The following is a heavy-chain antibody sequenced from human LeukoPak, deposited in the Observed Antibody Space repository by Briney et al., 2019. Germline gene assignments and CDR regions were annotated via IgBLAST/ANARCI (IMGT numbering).Heavy chain of an antibody. CDR1: GDSVSNDFYY. V-gene: IGHV4-39*01. CDR3: ARHNAPRRVGFDF. Sequence: SETLSLACTVSGDSVSNDFYYWGWIRQPPGKGLEWVACLSHRGNTWYNPSLESRVTISVDTSKNRFSLNFNSVTAADTALYWCARHNAPRRVGFDFWGQGILVTVSS. J-gene: IGHJ4*02. D-gene: IGHD3-10*01. CDR2: LSHRGNT.